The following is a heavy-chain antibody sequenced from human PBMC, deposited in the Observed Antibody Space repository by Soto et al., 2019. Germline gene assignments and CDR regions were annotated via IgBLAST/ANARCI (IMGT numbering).Heavy chain of an antibody. J-gene: IGHJ4*02. CDR2: IYYNGGT. V-gene: IGHV4-59*01. CDR1: GGSISSYY. CDR3: ARTLGRVTFDY. D-gene: IGHD4-4*01. Sequence: PSETLSLTCTVSGGSISSYYWSWIRQPPGKGLEWIGYIYYNGGTNYSPSLETRVTISVDTSKNQFSLKLNSVTAADTAVYYCARTLGRVTFDYWGQGTLVTV.